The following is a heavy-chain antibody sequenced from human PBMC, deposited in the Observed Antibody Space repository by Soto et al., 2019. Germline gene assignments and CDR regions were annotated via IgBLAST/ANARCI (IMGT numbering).Heavy chain of an antibody. CDR3: ARARNAAILWWL. CDR2: ISYDGSNK. J-gene: IGHJ4*02. V-gene: IGHV3-30-3*01. Sequence: QVQLVESGGGVVQPGRSLRLSCAASGFTFSSYAMHWVRQAPGKGLEWVAVISYDGSNKYYADSVKGRFTISRDNSKNTLYLQMNSLRAEDTAVYYCARARNAAILWWLWGQGTLVTVSS. D-gene: IGHD2-21*01. CDR1: GFTFSSYA.